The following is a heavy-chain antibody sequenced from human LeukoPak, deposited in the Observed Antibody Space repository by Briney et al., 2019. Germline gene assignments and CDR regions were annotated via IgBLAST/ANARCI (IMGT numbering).Heavy chain of an antibody. CDR1: GFAFNHYA. D-gene: IGHD7-27*01. CDR2: ISWNSGDI. CDR3: AKDTLGTSNLGGDAFAI. J-gene: IGHJ3*02. V-gene: IGHV3-9*01. Sequence: PGGSLRLSCAASGFAFNHYAMHLVRQAPGRGLEWGSGISWNSGDIGYADSVKGRFNISRDNAKNSLYLQMNSLRAADTALYYCAKDTLGTSNLGGDAFAIWGKGTRVTVSS.